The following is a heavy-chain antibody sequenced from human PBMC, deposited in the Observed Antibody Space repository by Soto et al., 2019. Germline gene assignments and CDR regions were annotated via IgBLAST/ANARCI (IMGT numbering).Heavy chain of an antibody. CDR3: ARVGRRITTVRGVYYCDY. J-gene: IGHJ4*02. CDR1: GGSFSCYY. CDR2: MKHGGST. V-gene: IGHV4-34*01. Sequence: SETLSLPCAADGGSFSCYYWSWLRQPRGKGLERIGEMKHGGSTNYNPSVKSRVTISGDKSKNPLSLKLSSVTAEDTAVYYCARVGRRITTVRGVYYCDYWGQGTLVTVSS. D-gene: IGHD3-10*01.